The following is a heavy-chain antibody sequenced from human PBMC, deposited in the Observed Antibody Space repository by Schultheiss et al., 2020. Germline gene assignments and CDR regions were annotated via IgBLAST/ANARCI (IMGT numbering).Heavy chain of an antibody. CDR3: ARELPRFRWFDP. CDR2: MNPNSGNT. J-gene: IGHJ5*02. V-gene: IGHV1-8*02. CDR1: GGTFSSYA. D-gene: IGHD1-26*01. Sequence: ASVKVSCKASGGTFSSYAISWVRQAPGQGLEWMGWMNPNSGNTGYAQKFQGRVTMTRNTSISTAYMELSSLRSEDTAVYYCARELPRFRWFDPWGQGTLVIVSS.